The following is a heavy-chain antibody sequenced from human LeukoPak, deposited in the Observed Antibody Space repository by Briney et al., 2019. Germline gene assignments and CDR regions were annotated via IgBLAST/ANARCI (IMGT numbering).Heavy chain of an antibody. Sequence: PSGTLSLTCAVSGGSISSSNWWSWVRQPPGKGLEWIGEIYHSGSTNYNPSLKSRVTISVDKSKNQFSLKLSSVTAADTAVYYCASRGYSGYDYLYYFDYWGQGTLVTVSS. CDR3: ASRGYSGYDYLYYFDY. D-gene: IGHD5-12*01. CDR2: IYHSGST. J-gene: IGHJ4*02. CDR1: GGSISSSNW. V-gene: IGHV4-4*02.